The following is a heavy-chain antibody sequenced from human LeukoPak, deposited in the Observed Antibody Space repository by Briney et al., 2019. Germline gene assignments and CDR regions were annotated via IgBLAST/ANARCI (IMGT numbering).Heavy chain of an antibody. CDR2: IKSKTDGGTT. CDR3: TTDGPGYYYDSSGSPPL. V-gene: IGHV3-15*01. D-gene: IGHD3-22*01. J-gene: IGHJ4*02. Sequence: PGGSLRLSCAASGFTFSNAWMSWVRQAPGKGLEWVGRIKSKTDGGTTDYVAPVKGRFTISRDDSKNTLYLQMNSLKTEDTAVYYCTTDGPGYYYDSSGSPPLWGQGTLVTVSS. CDR1: GFTFSNAW.